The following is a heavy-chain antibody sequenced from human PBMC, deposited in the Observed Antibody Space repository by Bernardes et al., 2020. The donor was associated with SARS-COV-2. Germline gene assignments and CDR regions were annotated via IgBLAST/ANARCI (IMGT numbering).Heavy chain of an antibody. V-gene: IGHV5-51*01. CDR2: IYPGDSDT. J-gene: IGHJ6*02. CDR3: AKDYSVIGQAVYYYGLDV. Sequence: GESLKISCKGSGNSFTTYWIGWVRQMPGKGLEWMGVIYPGDSDTRYSPSFQGQVTISADKSISTAYLQWSSLKASDTAVYYCAKDYSVIGQAVYYYGLDVWGQGTTVTVSS. D-gene: IGHD4-4*01. CDR1: GNSFTTYW.